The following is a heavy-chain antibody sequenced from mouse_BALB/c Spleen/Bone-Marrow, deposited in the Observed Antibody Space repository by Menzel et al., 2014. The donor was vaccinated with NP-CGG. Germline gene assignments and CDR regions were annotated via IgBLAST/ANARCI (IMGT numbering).Heavy chain of an antibody. CDR3: ARDYYGSSDY. D-gene: IGHD1-1*01. J-gene: IGHJ2*01. V-gene: IGHV5-6-3*01. Sequence: EVKLQESGGGLVQPGGSLKLSCAASGFTFSSYGMSWVRQTPDKRLELVATINSNGGSTYYPDSVKGRFTISRDNAKNTLYLQMSSLKSEDTAMYYCARDYYGSSDYWGQGTTLTVPS. CDR2: INSNGGST. CDR1: GFTFSSYG.